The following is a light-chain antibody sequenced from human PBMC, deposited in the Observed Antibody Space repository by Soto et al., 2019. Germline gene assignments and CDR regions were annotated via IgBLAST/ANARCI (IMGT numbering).Light chain of an antibody. CDR3: QKYNSVPPT. CDR2: AAS. CDR1: QDIGNF. J-gene: IGKJ2*01. V-gene: IGKV1-27*01. Sequence: DIQMTQSPSSLSASVGDRVTVTCRASQDIGNFLAWYQQKPGEVPNLLIYAASTLQSGVPSRFSGSGSGTDFTLTISSLQPEDVATYYCQKYNSVPPTFGQGTKLEIK.